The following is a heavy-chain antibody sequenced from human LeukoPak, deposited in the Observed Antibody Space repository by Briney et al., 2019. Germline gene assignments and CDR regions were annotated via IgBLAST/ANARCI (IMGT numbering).Heavy chain of an antibody. Sequence: GGSLRLSCAASGFTFSTYAMSWVRQAPGKGLEWVSTISGNGAFTYYADSVQGRFTISRDNSKNTLSVQMNSLRAEDTAVYYCAKDCDSGGLRWVDSWGQGALVSVSS. D-gene: IGHD2-2*01. CDR1: GFTFSTYA. V-gene: IGHV3-23*01. CDR2: ISGNGAFT. CDR3: AKDCDSGGLRWVDS. J-gene: IGHJ4*02.